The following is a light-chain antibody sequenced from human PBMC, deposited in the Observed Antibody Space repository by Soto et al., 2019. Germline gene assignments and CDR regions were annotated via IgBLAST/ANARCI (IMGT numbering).Light chain of an antibody. J-gene: IGKJ4*01. CDR2: DTS. CDR1: QSVSSSS. V-gene: IGKV3D-20*01. Sequence: GATQSVSSSSLAWYQQKLGQAPRILIYDTSSRATGIPDRFSGSGSGTEFTLTLRRLEPEEFAVSYCEPYVSSALTFAGGTKVDIK. CDR3: EPYVSSALT.